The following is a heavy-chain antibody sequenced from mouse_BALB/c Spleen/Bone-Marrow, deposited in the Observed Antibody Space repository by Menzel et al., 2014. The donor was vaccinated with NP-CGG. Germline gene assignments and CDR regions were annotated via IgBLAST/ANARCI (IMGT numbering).Heavy chain of an antibody. Sequence: EVQLQQSGPEVVKPGASVKIPCKTSGYTFTDYNVDWVEQSQGKSLEWIGDINPNNGGTIYNQKFKGKATLTVDKSSSTACIELRSLTSEDTAVYYCARRGNYGHAMDYWGQGTSVTVSS. V-gene: IGHV1-18*01. D-gene: IGHD1-1*02. CDR3: ARRGNYGHAMDY. CDR2: INPNNGGT. J-gene: IGHJ4*01. CDR1: GYTFTDYN.